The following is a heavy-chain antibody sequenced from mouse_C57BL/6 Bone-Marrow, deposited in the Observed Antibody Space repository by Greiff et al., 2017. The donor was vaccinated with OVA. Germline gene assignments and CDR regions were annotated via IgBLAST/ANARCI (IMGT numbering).Heavy chain of an antibody. Sequence: EVQLQESGPGLVKPSQSLSLTCSVTGYSITSGYYWNCIRQFPGNKLECMGYISYDGSNNYNPSLKNRISISRDTSTNQFFLKLYSVTTEDTSTYYCARVGTTVGFDYWGQGTTLTVSA. D-gene: IGHD1-1*01. V-gene: IGHV3-6*01. J-gene: IGHJ2*01. CDR2: ISYDGSN. CDR3: ARVGTTVGFDY. CDR1: GYSITSGYY.